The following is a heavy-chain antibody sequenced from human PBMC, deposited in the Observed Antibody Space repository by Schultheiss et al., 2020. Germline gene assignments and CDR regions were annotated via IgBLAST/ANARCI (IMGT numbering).Heavy chain of an antibody. Sequence: GGSLRLSCAASGFTFSSYSMNWVRQAPGKGLEWVSYISSSSSTIYYEDSVKGRFTISRDNAKNSLYLQMNSLRAEDTAVYYCARGANYYDSSGYYPRRRIDYWGQGTLVTISS. V-gene: IGHV3-48*04. CDR3: ARGANYYDSSGYYPRRRIDY. D-gene: IGHD3-22*01. CDR2: ISSSSSTI. J-gene: IGHJ4*02. CDR1: GFTFSSYS.